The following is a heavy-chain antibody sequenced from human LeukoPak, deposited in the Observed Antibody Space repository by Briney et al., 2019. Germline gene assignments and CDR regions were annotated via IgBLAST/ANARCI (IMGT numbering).Heavy chain of an antibody. D-gene: IGHD3-3*01. V-gene: IGHV4-59*01. J-gene: IGHJ5*02. CDR2: IYYSGST. Sequence: LETLSLTCTVSGGSISSYYWSWIRQPPGKGLEWIGYIYYSGSTNYNPSLKSRVTISVDTSKNQFSLKLSSVTAADTAVYYCARVSTPPYYDFWSGPLNRFDPWGQGTLVTVSS. CDR3: ARVSTPPYYDFWSGPLNRFDP. CDR1: GGSISSYY.